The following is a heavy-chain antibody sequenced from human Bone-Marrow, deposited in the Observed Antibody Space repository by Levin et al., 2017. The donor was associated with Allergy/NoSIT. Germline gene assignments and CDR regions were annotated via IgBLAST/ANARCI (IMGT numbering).Heavy chain of an antibody. CDR2: ISGDGKST. V-gene: IGHV3-74*01. CDR1: GFALSNFW. J-gene: IGHJ4*02. CDR3: ARDNPDY. Sequence: GESLKISCAASGFALSNFWMHWVRQAPGKGLVWLSRISGDGKSTGYADSVKGRFTISRDNAKNTVYLQMNSLRAEDAALYYCARDNPDYWGQGTRVTVSS.